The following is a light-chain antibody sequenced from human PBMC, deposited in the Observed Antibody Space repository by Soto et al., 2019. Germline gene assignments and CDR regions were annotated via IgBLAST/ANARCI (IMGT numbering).Light chain of an antibody. J-gene: IGKJ5*01. CDR3: QHFCGAAFR. CDR2: GAS. Sequence: EIVLTQSPGTLAWTPGEGATLSCRASQSVSSSYIAWYQQRPGQTPSLLIYGASTRATGIPDRFSGSGSGTHFALTSSRLEHGNFAVYYYQHFCGAAFRFGQGTRLEIK. CDR1: QSVSSSY. V-gene: IGKV3-20*01.